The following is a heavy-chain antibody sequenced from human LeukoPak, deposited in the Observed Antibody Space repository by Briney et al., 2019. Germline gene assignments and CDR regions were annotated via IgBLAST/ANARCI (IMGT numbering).Heavy chain of an antibody. V-gene: IGHV3-21*01. CDR3: ARDRGGYNDY. CDR1: GFTFRTYS. J-gene: IGHJ4*02. Sequence: GGSLRLSCAGSGFTFRTYSMSWVRQAPGKGLAWVSSISSATGSRYYADSVKGRFTICRDNAKNSLCLQMNSLRAEDTAVYYCARDRGGYNDYWGQGTLVTVSS. CDR2: ISSATGSR. D-gene: IGHD1-1*01.